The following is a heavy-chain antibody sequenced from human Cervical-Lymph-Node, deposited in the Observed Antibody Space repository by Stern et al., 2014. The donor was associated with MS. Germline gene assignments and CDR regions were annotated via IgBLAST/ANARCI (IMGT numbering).Heavy chain of an antibody. Sequence: QVQLVQSGAEVKKPGASVKVSCKTSGYIFTGYYIHWVRQAPGQGLEWMAWINPNTGGTKYAQKLKGRVTMSRDTSSSAAYVELSSLTSDDTAVYYCARDQRGITIFGVVTDYYYLGMDVWGQGTTVTVSS. D-gene: IGHD3-3*01. V-gene: IGHV1-2*02. CDR1: GYIFTGYY. CDR2: INPNTGGT. J-gene: IGHJ6*02. CDR3: ARDQRGITIFGVVTDYYYLGMDV.